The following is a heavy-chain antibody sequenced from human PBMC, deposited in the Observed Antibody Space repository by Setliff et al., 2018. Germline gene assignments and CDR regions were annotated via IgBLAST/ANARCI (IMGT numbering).Heavy chain of an antibody. CDR2: IYYSGTT. D-gene: IGHD3-22*01. CDR1: GGSISNYY. Sequence: SETLSLTCTVSGGSISNYYWSWIRQPPGKGLEWIGYIYYSGTTNSIPSLKSRVTISVDTSKNQFSLKLSSVIAADTAVYYCARHHAQYYSDSSGYFYEDWYFDLWGRGTLVTVSS. CDR3: ARHHAQYYSDSSGYFYEDWYFDL. J-gene: IGHJ2*01. V-gene: IGHV4-59*08.